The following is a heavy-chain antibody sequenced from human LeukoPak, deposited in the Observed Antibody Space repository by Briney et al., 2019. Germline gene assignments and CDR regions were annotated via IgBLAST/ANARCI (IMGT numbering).Heavy chain of an antibody. D-gene: IGHD2-8*01. V-gene: IGHV4-59*01. J-gene: IGHJ4*01. CDR3: AREAQGRSFPLYYFDS. Sequence: SETLSLTCTVSGGSISSYYWSWIRQPPGKGLEWIGYIYYSGSTNYNPSLKSRVAMSLDTSKNQFSLRLTSVTPADTAVYYCAREAQGRSFPLYYFDSWGQGTLVSV. CDR2: IYYSGST. CDR1: GGSISSYY.